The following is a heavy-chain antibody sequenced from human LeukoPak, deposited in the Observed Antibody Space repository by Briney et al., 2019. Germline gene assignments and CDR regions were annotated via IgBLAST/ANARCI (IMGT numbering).Heavy chain of an antibody. CDR3: ARDDALGDNALDI. J-gene: IGHJ3*02. CDR1: GFTFSSYG. V-gene: IGHV3-33*01. Sequence: GGSLRLSCAASGFTFSSYGMHWVRQAPGKGLEWVAVILNDGSQEKYADSVKGRFTISRDNSKNTLFLQMNSLRAEDTAVYYCARDDALGDNALDIWGQGTMATVSS. CDR2: ILNDGSQE. D-gene: IGHD3-16*01.